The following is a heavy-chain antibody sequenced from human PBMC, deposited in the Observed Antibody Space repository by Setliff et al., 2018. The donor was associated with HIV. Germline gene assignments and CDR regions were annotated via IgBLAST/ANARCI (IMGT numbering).Heavy chain of an antibody. V-gene: IGHV5-51*01. Sequence: GESLKISCRGFGYSFTTYWIGWVRQVPGKGLEWMGIIHPGDSDTTYSPSFQGQVTISVDKSINTAYLQWSSLKASATAMYYCARRGISGWQSHGFDIWGQGTMVTVSS. D-gene: IGHD6-19*01. J-gene: IGHJ3*02. CDR1: GYSFTTYW. CDR3: ARRGISGWQSHGFDI. CDR2: IHPGDSDT.